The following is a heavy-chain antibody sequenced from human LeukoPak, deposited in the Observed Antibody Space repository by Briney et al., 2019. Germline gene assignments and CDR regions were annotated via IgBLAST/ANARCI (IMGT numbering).Heavy chain of an antibody. CDR1: GFTFSSNA. D-gene: IGHD3-22*01. J-gene: IGHJ5*02. CDR3: ARDYYGP. CDR2: IYSRGST. Sequence: GGSLRLSCAASGFTFSSNAMSWVRQAPGKGLEWVSSIYSRGSTSYVDSVKGRSTISRDNSKNTLFLQMNSLRVEDTAVYYCARDYYGPWGQGTLVTVSS. V-gene: IGHV3-66*03.